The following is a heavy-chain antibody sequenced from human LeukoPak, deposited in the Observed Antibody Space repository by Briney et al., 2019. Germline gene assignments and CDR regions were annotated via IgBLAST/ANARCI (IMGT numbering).Heavy chain of an antibody. D-gene: IGHD6-19*01. CDR1: GGSISSGGHS. CDR2: IYHSGSGST. V-gene: IGHV4-30-2*01. Sequence: SSETLSLTCTVSGGSISSGGHSWSWIRQPPGKGLEWIGYIYHSGSGSTYYNPSLKSRVTISIDKSKNQFSLKLSSVTAADTAVYYCARDTYLAVAGYWYFDLWGRGTLVTVSS. J-gene: IGHJ2*01. CDR3: ARDTYLAVAGYWYFDL.